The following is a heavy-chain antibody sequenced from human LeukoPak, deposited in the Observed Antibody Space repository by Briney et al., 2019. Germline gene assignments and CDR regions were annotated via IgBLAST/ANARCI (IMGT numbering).Heavy chain of an antibody. CDR1: GFTFSSYR. CDR2: ISSSSSYI. J-gene: IGHJ5*02. CDR3: ARAHTSGYYSINWFDP. V-gene: IGHV3-21*01. D-gene: IGHD3-22*01. Sequence: PGGSLRLSCAASGFTFSSYRMSWVRQAPGKGLEWVSSISSSSSYIYYADSVKGRFTISRDNAKNSLYLQMNSLRAEDTAVYYCARAHTSGYYSINWFDPWGQGTLVTVSS.